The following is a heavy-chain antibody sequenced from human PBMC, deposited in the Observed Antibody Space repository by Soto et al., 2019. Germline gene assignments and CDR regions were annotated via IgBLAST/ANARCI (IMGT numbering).Heavy chain of an antibody. Sequence: PSETLSLTCTVSGGSISSSSYYWGWIRQPPGKGLEWIGSIYYSGSTYYNPSLKSRVTISVDRSKNQFSLKLSSVTAADTAVFYCARGPYDSSGFYSAFDIWGQGTMVTVSS. CDR3: ARGPYDSSGFYSAFDI. J-gene: IGHJ3*02. CDR1: GGSISSSSYY. V-gene: IGHV4-39*07. D-gene: IGHD3-22*01. CDR2: IYYSGST.